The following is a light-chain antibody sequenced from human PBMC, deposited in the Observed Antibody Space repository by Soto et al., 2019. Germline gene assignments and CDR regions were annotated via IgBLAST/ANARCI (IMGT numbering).Light chain of an antibody. Sequence: DIQLTQSPSFLSASVGDRVTITCRASQGISSYLAWYQQKPGKAPKLLIYAASTLQSGVPSRFSSSGSGTEFTPIFISLQPEDCATYYCQQLNSYTPFTFGPGTKVDIK. J-gene: IGKJ3*01. V-gene: IGKV1-9*01. CDR1: QGISSY. CDR2: AAS. CDR3: QQLNSYTPFT.